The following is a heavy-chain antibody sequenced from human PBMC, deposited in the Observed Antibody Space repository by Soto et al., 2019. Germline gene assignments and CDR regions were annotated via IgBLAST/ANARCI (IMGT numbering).Heavy chain of an antibody. CDR1: GGTFSSYT. Sequence: QVQLVQSGAEVKKPGSSVKVSCKASGGTFSSYTISWVRQAPGQGLEWMGRIIPILGIANYAQKFQGRVRITADKSTSTAYMELTGMRSEDTAVYDCAYGAYCDYWGQGTLVTVSS. CDR2: IIPILGIA. V-gene: IGHV1-69*02. D-gene: IGHD4-17*01. J-gene: IGHJ4*02. CDR3: AYGAYCDY.